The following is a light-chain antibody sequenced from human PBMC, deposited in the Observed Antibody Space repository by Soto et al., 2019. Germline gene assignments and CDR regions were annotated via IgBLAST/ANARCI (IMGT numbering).Light chain of an antibody. CDR3: SSYTSSSTPYV. V-gene: IGLV2-14*01. Sequence: LTQPAPVSGSPGQSITISCTGTSSDVGGYNYVSWYQQHPGKAPKLIIYEVSNRPSGVSNRFSGSKSGNTASLTISGLQAEDEADYYCSSYTSSSTPYVFGTGTKVTVL. CDR2: EVS. J-gene: IGLJ1*01. CDR1: SSDVGGYNY.